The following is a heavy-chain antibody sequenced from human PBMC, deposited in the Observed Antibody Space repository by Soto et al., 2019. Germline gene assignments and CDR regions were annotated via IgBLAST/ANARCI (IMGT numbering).Heavy chain of an antibody. CDR3: VQTRCGAVCLEIYSSNDYYGLDV. J-gene: IGHJ6*02. D-gene: IGHD2-21*02. CDR1: GLSLRTTGVG. V-gene: IGHV2-5*02. Sequence: QITLKESGPTLVKPTQTLTLTCTVSGLSLRTTGVGVGWVRQPPGKALEWLALLYWDDDKRYSPSLKSKLTITKDISEKQVVLTMTNMDTVDTATYYCVQTRCGAVCLEIYSSNDYYGLDVWGQGTTVTVSS. CDR2: LYWDDDK.